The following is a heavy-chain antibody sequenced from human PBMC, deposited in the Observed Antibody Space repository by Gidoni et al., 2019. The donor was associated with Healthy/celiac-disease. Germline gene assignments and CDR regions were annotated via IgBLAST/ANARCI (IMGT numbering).Heavy chain of an antibody. CDR3: AKDKQLEVSYFDY. CDR1: GFTFDDYA. D-gene: IGHD6-6*01. J-gene: IGHJ4*02. V-gene: IGHV3-9*01. Sequence: EVQLVESGGGLVQPGRSLRLSCAASGFTFDDYAMHWVRQAPGKGLEWVSGISWNSGSIGYADSVKGRFTISRDNAKNSLYLQMNSLRAEDTALYYCAKDKQLEVSYFDYWGQGTLVTVSS. CDR2: ISWNSGSI.